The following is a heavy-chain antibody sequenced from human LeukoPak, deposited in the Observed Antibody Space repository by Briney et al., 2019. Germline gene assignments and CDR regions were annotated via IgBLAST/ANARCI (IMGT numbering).Heavy chain of an antibody. Sequence: ASVNVSCKASGYTFTGYYMHWVRQAPGQGLEWMGWINPNSGGTNYAQKFQGRVTMTRDTSISTAYMELSRLRSDDTAVYYCARGTGISPLWFGELYISCFDYWGQGTLVTVSS. J-gene: IGHJ4*02. CDR3: ARGTGISPLWFGELYISCFDY. CDR1: GYTFTGYY. V-gene: IGHV1-2*02. D-gene: IGHD3-10*01. CDR2: INPNSGGT.